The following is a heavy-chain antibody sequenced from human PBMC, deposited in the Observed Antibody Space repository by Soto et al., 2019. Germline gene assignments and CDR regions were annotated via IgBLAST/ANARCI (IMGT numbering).Heavy chain of an antibody. V-gene: IGHV4-31*03. CDR1: GGSISSGGYY. D-gene: IGHD6-6*01. J-gene: IGHJ4*02. CDR2: IYYSGST. CDR3: ARGGAARPFDY. Sequence: SETLSLTCTVSGGSISSGGYYWSWTRQHPGKGLEWIGYIYYSGSTYYNPSLKSRVTISVDTSKNQFSLKLSSVTAADTAVYYCARGGAARPFDYWGQGTLVTVSS.